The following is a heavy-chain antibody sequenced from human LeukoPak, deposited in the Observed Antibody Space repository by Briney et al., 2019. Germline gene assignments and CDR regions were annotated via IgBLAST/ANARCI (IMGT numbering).Heavy chain of an antibody. CDR2: IYHSGST. D-gene: IGHD3-22*01. CDR3: ARVSHYYDSSGYYYVRAFDI. CDR1: GGSISSPNW. J-gene: IGHJ3*02. Sequence: SETLSLTCAVSGGSISSPNWWSWVRQPPGKGLEWIGEIYHSGSTNYNSFLKSRVTISVDKSKNQFSLKLSSVTAADTAVYYCARVSHYYDSSGYYYVRAFDIWGQGTMVTVSS. V-gene: IGHV4-4*02.